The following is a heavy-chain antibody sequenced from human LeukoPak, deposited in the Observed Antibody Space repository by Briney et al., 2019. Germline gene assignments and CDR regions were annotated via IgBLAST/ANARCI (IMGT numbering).Heavy chain of an antibody. CDR2: ISWNSGGI. CDR3: AKGKKMTVAGLFDY. D-gene: IGHD6-19*01. Sequence: GGSLRLSCAASGFTFDDYAMHWVRQAPGKGLEWVSGISWNSGGIGYADSVKGRFTISRDNAKNSLYLQMNSLRADDTALYYCAKGKKMTVAGLFDYWGQGALVTVSS. CDR1: GFTFDDYA. J-gene: IGHJ4*02. V-gene: IGHV3-9*01.